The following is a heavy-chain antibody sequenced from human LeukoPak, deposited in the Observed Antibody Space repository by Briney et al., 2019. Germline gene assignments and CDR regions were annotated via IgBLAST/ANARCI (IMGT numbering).Heavy chain of an antibody. CDR1: GYTFTSYG. Sequence: GASVKVSCKASGYTFTSYGISWVRQAPGQGLEWMGWISAYNGNTNYAQKLQGRVTMTTDTSTSTAYMELRSLRSDDTAVYYCAREGVVVAATPPYYYYGMDVWGQGTTVTVSS. CDR2: ISAYNGNT. J-gene: IGHJ6*02. CDR3: AREGVVVAATPPYYYYGMDV. V-gene: IGHV1-18*01. D-gene: IGHD2-15*01.